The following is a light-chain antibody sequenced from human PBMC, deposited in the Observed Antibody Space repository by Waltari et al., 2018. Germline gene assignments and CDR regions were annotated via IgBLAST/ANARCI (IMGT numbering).Light chain of an antibody. CDR3: QQYNDYSPLT. CDR1: QNIGRW. Sequence: DIQMTQSPSTLSASVGDSVTITCRAGQNIGRWLAWYQQKPGKAPNLLIHQASNLESGVPSRFSGTGSGTEFTLTISSLQPTDFATYYCQQYNDYSPLTFGGGTKVEIK. CDR2: QAS. V-gene: IGKV1-5*03. J-gene: IGKJ4*01.